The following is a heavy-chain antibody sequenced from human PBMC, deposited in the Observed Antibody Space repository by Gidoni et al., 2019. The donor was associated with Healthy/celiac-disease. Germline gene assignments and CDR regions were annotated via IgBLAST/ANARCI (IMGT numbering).Heavy chain of an antibody. CDR3: ARITYYYDSSGYYYEDY. Sequence: VLVKPTETLTLTCTVSGFSLSNARMGVSWIRQPPGKALEWLEHIFSNDEKSYSTSLKSRLTISKDTSKSQVVLTMTNMDPVDTATYYCARITYYYDSSGYYYEDYWGQGTLVTVSS. CDR2: IFSNDEK. J-gene: IGHJ4*02. D-gene: IGHD3-22*01. CDR1: GFSLSNARMG. V-gene: IGHV2-26*01.